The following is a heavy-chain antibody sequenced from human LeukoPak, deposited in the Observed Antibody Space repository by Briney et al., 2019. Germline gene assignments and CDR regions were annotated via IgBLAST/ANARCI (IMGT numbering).Heavy chain of an antibody. CDR3: TGVLYSGYDLDDY. CDR2: IESKTDGGTT. D-gene: IGHD5-12*01. V-gene: IGHV3-15*04. CDR1: VSTFSNAL. J-gene: IGHJ4*02. Sequence: RYLRLSCAASVSTFSNALMSGVRQPPGKGLGWVGRIESKTDGGTTDYASPAEARFTITRQGSQNTLYLQMNGLKTEDTAVYYCTGVLYSGYDLDDYWGQGTLVAVCS.